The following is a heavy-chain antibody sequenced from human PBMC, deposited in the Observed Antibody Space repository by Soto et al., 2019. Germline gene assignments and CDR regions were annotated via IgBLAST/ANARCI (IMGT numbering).Heavy chain of an antibody. J-gene: IGHJ3*01. CDR2: IYYSGSI. CDR1: GGSISSYY. Sequence: SETLSLTCTVSGGSISSYYWSWIRQPPGKGLEWIGYIYYSGSINYSPSLKSRVTISVDTSKNQFSLKLSSVTAADTAVYYCARVWGGAFDFWGQGTMVT. D-gene: IGHD3-10*01. CDR3: ARVWGGAFDF. V-gene: IGHV4-59*01.